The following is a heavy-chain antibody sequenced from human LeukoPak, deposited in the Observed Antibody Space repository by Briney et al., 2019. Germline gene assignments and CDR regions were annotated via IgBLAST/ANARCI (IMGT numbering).Heavy chain of an antibody. V-gene: IGHV3-23*01. CDR2: ISGSGDNT. CDR1: GLTFNNYA. J-gene: IGHJ4*02. D-gene: IGHD6-13*01. CDR3: AKIPSSWYYFDY. Sequence: GGSLRLSCAASGLTFNNYAMSWVRQAPGKGLEWVSIISGSGDNTYYADSVKGRFTISRDNSKNTLYLQMNSLGAEDTAVYYCAKIPSSWYYFDYWGQGTLVTVSS.